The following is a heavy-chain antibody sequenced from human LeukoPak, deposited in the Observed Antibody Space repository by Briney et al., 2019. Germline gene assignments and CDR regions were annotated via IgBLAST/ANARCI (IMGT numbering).Heavy chain of an antibody. CDR2: ISSSSSYI. D-gene: IGHD3-10*01. J-gene: IGHJ6*02. Sequence: GGSLRLSCAASGFTFSSYSMNWVRQAPGKGLEWVSSISSSSSYIYYADSVKGRFTISRDNAKNSLYLQMNRLRAEDTAVYYCARAMVRGVIIHYYGMDVWGQGTTVTVSS. CDR3: ARAMVRGVIIHYYGMDV. V-gene: IGHV3-21*01. CDR1: GFTFSSYS.